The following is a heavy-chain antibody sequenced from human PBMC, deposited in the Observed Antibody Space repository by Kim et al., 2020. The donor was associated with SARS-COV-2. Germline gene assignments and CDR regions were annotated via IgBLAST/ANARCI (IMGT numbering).Heavy chain of an antibody. J-gene: IGHJ4*02. Sequence: GGSLRLSCAASGFTFSSYNMNWVRQAPGKGLEWVSSISSSSSSIYYADSVKGRFTISRDNAKNSLYLQMNSLRAEDTAVYYCARDRGRGCPQPDNLGQRTLVTVSS. CDR2: ISSSSSSI. V-gene: IGHV3-21*01. CDR1: GFTFSSYN. CDR3: ARDRGRGCPQPDN. D-gene: IGHD2-8*01.